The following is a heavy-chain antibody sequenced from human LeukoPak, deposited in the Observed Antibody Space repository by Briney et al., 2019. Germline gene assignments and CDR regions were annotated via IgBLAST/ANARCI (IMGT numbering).Heavy chain of an antibody. D-gene: IGHD2-15*01. CDR3: ARRTGYCSGGSCYGWFDR. V-gene: IGHV4-59*01. J-gene: IGHJ5*02. CDR1: GGSISSYY. CDR2: IYYSGST. Sequence: SETLSLTCTVSGGSISSYYWSWIRQPPGEGLEWLGYIYYSGSTNYNPSLKSRVTISEDASKNQFSLKLSSVTAADTAVYYCARRTGYCSGGSCYGWFDRWGQGTLVTVSS.